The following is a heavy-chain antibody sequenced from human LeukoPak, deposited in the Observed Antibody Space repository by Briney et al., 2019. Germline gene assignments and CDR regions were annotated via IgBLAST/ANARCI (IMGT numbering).Heavy chain of an antibody. V-gene: IGHV3-74*01. CDR2: INSDGSST. J-gene: IGHJ3*02. CDR3: ARRGAVTYAFDI. Sequence: PGGSLRLSCAASGFTFSNYWMNWVRHAPGKGLVWVSRINSDGSSTSYADSVKGRFTISRDNAKNTLYLQMNSLRAEDTAVYYCARRGAVTYAFDIWGQGTMVTVSS. CDR1: GFTFSNYW. D-gene: IGHD4-17*01.